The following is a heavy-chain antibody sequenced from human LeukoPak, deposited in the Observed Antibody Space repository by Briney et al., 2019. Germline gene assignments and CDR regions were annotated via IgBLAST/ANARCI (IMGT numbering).Heavy chain of an antibody. CDR1: GVTFGDYA. CDR3: TRARSSGWSLYYYYYMDV. V-gene: IGHV3-49*04. J-gene: IGHJ6*03. D-gene: IGHD6-19*01. CDR2: IRSKAYGGTT. Sequence: GRSLRLSCTASGVTFGDYAMSWVRQAPGKGLEWVGFIRSKAYGGTTDYAASVKGRFTISTDDSKSIAYLQMNSLKTEDTAVYFCTRARSSGWSLYYYYYMDVWGKGTTVTVSS.